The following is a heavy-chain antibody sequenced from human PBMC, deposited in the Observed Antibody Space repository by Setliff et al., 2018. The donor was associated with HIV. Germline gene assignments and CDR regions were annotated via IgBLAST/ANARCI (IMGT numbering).Heavy chain of an antibody. CDR1: GFTFSNYG. D-gene: IGHD6-13*01. V-gene: IGHV3-30*04. CDR3: ARYSSSWHTFDY. CDR2: TSYDGTDK. Sequence: GGSLRLSCTASGFTFSNYGFHWVRQAPGKRLEWVAVTSYDGTDKFYADSVKGRFTISRDNSKDTLYLQMNSLTPEDTAVYHCARYSSSWHTFDYWGQGTLVTVSS. J-gene: IGHJ4*02.